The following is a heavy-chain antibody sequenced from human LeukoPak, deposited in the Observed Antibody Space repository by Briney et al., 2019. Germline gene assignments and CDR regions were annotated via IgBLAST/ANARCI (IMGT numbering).Heavy chain of an antibody. CDR1: GFTFSSYW. V-gene: IGHV3-7*01. CDR2: IKQDGSEK. D-gene: IGHD4-17*01. CDR3: ARDPYYGDYDY. J-gene: IGHJ4*02. Sequence: GGSLRLSCAASGFTFSSYWMSWVRQAPGKGLEWVANIKQDGSEKYYVDSVKGRFTISRDNAKNSLYLQMDSLRAEDTAVYYCARDPYYGDYDYWGQGTLVTVSS.